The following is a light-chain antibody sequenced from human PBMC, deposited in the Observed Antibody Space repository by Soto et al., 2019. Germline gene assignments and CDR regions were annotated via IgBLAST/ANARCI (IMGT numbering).Light chain of an antibody. V-gene: IGLV1-44*01. CDR1: SSNIGRNT. Sequence: QSVLTQPPSASGTPGQRVTISCSGSSSNIGRNTVNWYQQLPGTAPKLLIYGNNQRPSGVPDRFSGSKSGASASLAISGLQSEHEADYYCAAWDDSLNGPVFGGGTQLTVL. CDR2: GNN. CDR3: AAWDDSLNGPV. J-gene: IGLJ3*02.